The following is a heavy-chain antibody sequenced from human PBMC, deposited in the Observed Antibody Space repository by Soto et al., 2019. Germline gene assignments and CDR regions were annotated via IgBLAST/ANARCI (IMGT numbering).Heavy chain of an antibody. D-gene: IGHD3-16*01. CDR1: GYRFSSYW. J-gene: IGHJ6*02. Sequence: GESLKISCKGSGYRFSSYWIAWVRQMPGKGLEWMGIIYPGDSDTRYSPSFEGQVTISADKSNSTAYLQWSSLKASDTARYYCARQGSNGADYYYGREVWGQGATDTVS. V-gene: IGHV5-51*01. CDR2: IYPGDSDT. CDR3: ARQGSNGADYYYGREV.